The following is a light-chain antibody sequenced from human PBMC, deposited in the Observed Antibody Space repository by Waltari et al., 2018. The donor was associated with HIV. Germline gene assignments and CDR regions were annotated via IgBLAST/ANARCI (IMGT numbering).Light chain of an antibody. CDR2: SYG. CDR3: ATWDDSLNAWV. CDR1: SSTIGSNT. Sequence: QSVLNQSPSASGTPGPRVIISCSGSSSTIGSNTVTCYQQFPGTAPKLLIYSYGQRPSGVPERFSGSKSATSASLAISGVRSEDEADYYCATWDDSLNAWVFGGGTKLTVL. V-gene: IGLV1-44*01. J-gene: IGLJ3*02.